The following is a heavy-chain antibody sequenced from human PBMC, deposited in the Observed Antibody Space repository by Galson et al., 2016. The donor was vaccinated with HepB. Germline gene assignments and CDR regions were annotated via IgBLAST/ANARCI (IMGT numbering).Heavy chain of an antibody. Sequence: SVKVSCKASGYTFTGYYIHWVRQAPGQGPEWMGWINPSSGATNYPQRFRGRVTMTRDPSSSTTYMELSRLRSDDTAVYYCARDFLRGGWNLFDYWGQGALVTVSS. V-gene: IGHV1-2*02. D-gene: IGHD1-7*01. J-gene: IGHJ4*02. CDR1: GYTFTGYY. CDR2: INPSSGAT. CDR3: ARDFLRGGWNLFDY.